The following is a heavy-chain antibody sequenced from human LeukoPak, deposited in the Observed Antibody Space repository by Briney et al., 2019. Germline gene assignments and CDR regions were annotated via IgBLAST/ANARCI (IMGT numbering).Heavy chain of an antibody. Sequence: GASVKVSCKVSGYTLTELSMHWVRQAPGKGLEWMGGFDPEDGETIYAQKFQGRVTMTEDTSTDTAYMELSSLRSEDTAVYYCATDGSGGLGVVVAAAGYYYGMDVWGKGTTVTVSS. CDR3: ATDGSGGLGVVVAAAGYYYGMDV. CDR2: FDPEDGET. V-gene: IGHV1-24*01. CDR1: GYTLTELS. D-gene: IGHD2-15*01. J-gene: IGHJ6*04.